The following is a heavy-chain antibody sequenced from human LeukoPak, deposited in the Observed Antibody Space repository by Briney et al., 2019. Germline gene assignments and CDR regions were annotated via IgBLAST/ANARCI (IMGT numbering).Heavy chain of an antibody. V-gene: IGHV1-69*13. D-gene: IGHD3-22*01. CDR3: ARGPESASFYDTSGYPYYFDY. CDR1: GGTFSSYA. J-gene: IGHJ4*02. Sequence: ASVKVSCKASGGTFSSYAISWVRQAPGQGLEWMGGIIPIFDTPNYAQKFQARVTITADESTSTAYLELSSLRSDDTALYYCARGPESASFYDTSGYPYYFDYWGQGTLVTVSS. CDR2: IIPIFDTP.